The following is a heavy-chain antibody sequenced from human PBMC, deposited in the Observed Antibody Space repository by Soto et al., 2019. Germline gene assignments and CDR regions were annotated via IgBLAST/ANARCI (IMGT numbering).Heavy chain of an antibody. D-gene: IGHD3-10*01. J-gene: IGHJ3*02. CDR3: ARLTMAQDAFDI. CDR1: GYTFTSYG. Sequence: QVQLEQSGAEVKKPGASVKVSCKASGYTFTSYGISWVRQAPGQGLVRMGWISAYNGKKNYAQKLQGRVTMTTDTYTSTAYMELRSLRSNDTAVYYCARLTMAQDAFDIWGQGTMVTVSS. CDR2: ISAYNGKK. V-gene: IGHV1-18*01.